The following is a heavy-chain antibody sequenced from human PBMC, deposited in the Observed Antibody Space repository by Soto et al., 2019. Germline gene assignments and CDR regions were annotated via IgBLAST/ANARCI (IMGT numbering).Heavy chain of an antibody. V-gene: IGHV3-21*01. Sequence: GGSLRLSCAASGFRFSTYRMSWARRAPGKGLEWVSSITANSDYTYHADSLKGRFTISRDNAKSSLYLQMNNLRVDDTALYFCTRVDGYTQPSAFWGQGTQVTVS. CDR2: ITANSDYT. CDR3: TRVDGYTQPSAF. J-gene: IGHJ4*02. CDR1: GFRFSTYR. D-gene: IGHD5-12*01.